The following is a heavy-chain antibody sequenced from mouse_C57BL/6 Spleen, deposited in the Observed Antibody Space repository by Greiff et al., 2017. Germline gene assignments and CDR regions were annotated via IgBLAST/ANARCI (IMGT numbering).Heavy chain of an antibody. V-gene: IGHV1-64*01. CDR3: ARKDYYGSPYYAMDY. CDR2: IHPNSGST. CDR1: GYTFTSYW. Sequence: VQLQQPGAELVKPGASVKLSCKASGYTFTSYWMRWVKQRPGQGLEWIGMIHPNSGSTNNNEKFKSKATLTVDKSSSTAYMQLSSLTSEDSAVYYSARKDYYGSPYYAMDYWGQGTSATVSS. J-gene: IGHJ4*01. D-gene: IGHD1-1*01.